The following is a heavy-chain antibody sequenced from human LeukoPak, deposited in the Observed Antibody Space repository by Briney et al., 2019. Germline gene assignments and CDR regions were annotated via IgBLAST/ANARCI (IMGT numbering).Heavy chain of an antibody. Sequence: GGSLRLSCAASGFTFSSYAMHWVRQAPGKGLEGVAVISYDGSNKYYADSVKGRFTISRDNAKNTLYLQMNSLRAEDTAVYYCARDLYYDFWSGYSTTYYYYGMDVWGQGTTVTVSS. J-gene: IGHJ6*02. CDR2: ISYDGSNK. CDR3: ARDLYYDFWSGYSTTYYYYGMDV. D-gene: IGHD3-3*01. V-gene: IGHV3-30-3*01. CDR1: GFTFSSYA.